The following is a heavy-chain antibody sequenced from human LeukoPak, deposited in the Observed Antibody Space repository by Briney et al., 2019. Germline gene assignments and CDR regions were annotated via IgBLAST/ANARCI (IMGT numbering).Heavy chain of an antibody. CDR2: ISDGGGST. D-gene: IGHD6-13*01. J-gene: IGHJ4*02. V-gene: IGHV3-23*01. Sequence: GGSLRLSCAASGFTFSNYAMSWVRQAPGKGLEWVSTISDGGGSTYYADSVNGRFTISRDNLKKMLFLQMNSLRPEDTAVYYCAKAWGIISSSWYLSFDSWGQGTLVPVSS. CDR1: GFTFSNYA. CDR3: AKAWGIISSSWYLSFDS.